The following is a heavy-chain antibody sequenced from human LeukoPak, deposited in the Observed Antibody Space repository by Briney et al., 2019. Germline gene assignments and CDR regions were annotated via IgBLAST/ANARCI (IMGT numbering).Heavy chain of an antibody. Sequence: ASVKVSCKASGYTFIIYYIHCVRQAPGQGLEWMGTVNPSGGSTNYAQKFQGRITMTRDTSTSTVYMELSSLKSEDTAVYYCARGKTMGDYWGQGTRVTVSS. CDR2: VNPSGGST. J-gene: IGHJ4*02. CDR1: GYTFIIYY. CDR3: ARGKTMGDY. V-gene: IGHV1-46*01. D-gene: IGHD4/OR15-4a*01.